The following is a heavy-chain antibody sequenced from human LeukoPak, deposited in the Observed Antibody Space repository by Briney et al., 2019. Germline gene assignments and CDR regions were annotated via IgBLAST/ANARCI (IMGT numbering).Heavy chain of an antibody. V-gene: IGHV3-48*03. D-gene: IGHD3-10*01. CDR2: ISSSGSTI. J-gene: IGHJ6*02. Sequence: GSLRLSCAASGFTFRSYEMNWVRQAPGKGLEWVSYISSSGSTIYYADSVKGRFTISRDNAKNSLYLQMNSLRAEDTAVYYCAREGSYSYGSGYGEYYYYGLDVWGQGTTVTVSS. CDR1: GFTFRSYE. CDR3: AREGSYSYGSGYGEYYYYGLDV.